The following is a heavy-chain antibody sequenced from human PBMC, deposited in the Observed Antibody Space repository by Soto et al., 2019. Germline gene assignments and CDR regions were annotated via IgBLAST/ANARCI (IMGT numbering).Heavy chain of an antibody. Sequence: EVQLLESGGGLVQPGGSLRLSCAASGFTFSNYAMSWVRQAPGGGLEWVSSIGGRDASTSYADSVKGRFTISRDNSKNPLYLQINSLRAEDTAVYYCANPNHYVSGDYVGYFDYWGQGTLVTVSS. D-gene: IGHD4-17*01. CDR3: ANPNHYVSGDYVGYFDY. V-gene: IGHV3-23*01. CDR2: IGGRDAST. J-gene: IGHJ4*02. CDR1: GFTFSNYA.